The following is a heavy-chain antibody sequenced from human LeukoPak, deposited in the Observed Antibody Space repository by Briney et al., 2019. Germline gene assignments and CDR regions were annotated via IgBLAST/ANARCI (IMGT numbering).Heavy chain of an antibody. Sequence: PSETLSLTCTVSGGSISSSSYYWGWIRQPPGTGLECIGSIYYSGSTYYNPSLKSRVTISVDTSKNQFSLKLSSVTAADTAVYYCARMGENGGYTTTFDYWGQGTLVTVSS. CDR2: IYYSGST. V-gene: IGHV4-39*01. CDR1: GGSISSSSYY. CDR3: ARMGENGGYTTTFDY. J-gene: IGHJ4*02. D-gene: IGHD4-23*01.